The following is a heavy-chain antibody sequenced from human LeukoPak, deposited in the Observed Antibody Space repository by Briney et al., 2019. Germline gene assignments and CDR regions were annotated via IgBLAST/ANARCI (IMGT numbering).Heavy chain of an antibody. CDR3: ARRGDDFWSVPFDP. D-gene: IGHD3-3*01. Sequence: SETLSLTCTVSGGSMSPYHWGWIRQPPGKGLEWTGYIYYSGSTNYNPSLKSRVTISVDTSKNQFSLKLSSVTAADTAVYYCARRGDDFWSVPFDPWGQGTLVTVSS. CDR2: IYYSGST. V-gene: IGHV4-59*08. CDR1: GGSMSPYH. J-gene: IGHJ5*02.